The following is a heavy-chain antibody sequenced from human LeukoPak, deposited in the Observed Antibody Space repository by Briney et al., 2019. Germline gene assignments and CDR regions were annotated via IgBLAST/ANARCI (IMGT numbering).Heavy chain of an antibody. CDR1: GYTFTSYY. D-gene: IGHD3-22*01. CDR2: INPSGGST. Sequence: ASVKVSCKASGYTFTSYYMHWVRQAPGQGLEWMGIINPSGGSTSYAQKFQGRVTMTRDMSTSTVYMELSSLRSEDTAVHYCARDPHYDSSGYHFDYWGQGTLVTVSS. V-gene: IGHV1-46*01. J-gene: IGHJ4*02. CDR3: ARDPHYDSSGYHFDY.